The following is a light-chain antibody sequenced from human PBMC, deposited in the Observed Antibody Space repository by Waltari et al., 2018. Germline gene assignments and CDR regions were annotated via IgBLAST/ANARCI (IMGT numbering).Light chain of an antibody. CDR1: SSDVGSYNL. Sequence: QSALTQPASVSGSPGQSITVSCTGTSSDVGSYNLVSWYQQHPGKAPKLMIYEGSKRPSGVSNRFSGSKSGSTASLTISGLQAEDEADYYCCSHAGSSTLLFGGGTKVTVL. V-gene: IGLV2-23*01. CDR3: CSHAGSSTLL. CDR2: EGS. J-gene: IGLJ2*01.